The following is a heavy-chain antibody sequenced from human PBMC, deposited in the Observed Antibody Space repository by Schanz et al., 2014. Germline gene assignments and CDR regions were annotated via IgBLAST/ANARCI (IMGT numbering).Heavy chain of an antibody. J-gene: IGHJ5*02. D-gene: IGHD3-10*01. Sequence: EVHLVESGGGLVQPGGSLRLSCAASGFNFITFAMSWVRQAPGKGPEWVSAIGGDASRTYYADSVKGRFTISRDNSKSTLYLKMNSLRPDDTALYYCARAPPLVRGIAGWFGPWGQGSLVTVSS. V-gene: IGHV3-23*04. CDR3: ARAPPLVRGIAGWFGP. CDR1: GFNFITFA. CDR2: IGGDASRT.